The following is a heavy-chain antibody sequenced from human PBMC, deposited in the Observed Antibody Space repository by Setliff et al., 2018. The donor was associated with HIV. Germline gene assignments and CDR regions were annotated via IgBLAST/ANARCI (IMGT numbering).Heavy chain of an antibody. CDR3: ARDLLGSYNGYLHY. D-gene: IGHD1-1*01. J-gene: IGHJ4*02. V-gene: IGHV3-53*05. CDR1: GFTVSSSY. Sequence: SCAASGFTVSSSYMSWVRQAPGKGLEWVSNLYSGGTTYYADSVKGRFTISRDNSKNTLHLQINSLRAEDSAVYYCARDLLGSYNGYLHYWGQGTSVTVSS. CDR2: LYSGGTT.